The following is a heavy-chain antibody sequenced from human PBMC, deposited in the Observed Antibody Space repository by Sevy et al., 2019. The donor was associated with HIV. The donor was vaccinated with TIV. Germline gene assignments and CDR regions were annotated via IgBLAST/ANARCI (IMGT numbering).Heavy chain of an antibody. J-gene: IGHJ4*02. Sequence: GGSLRLSCAASGFTFNTYAMHWVRQAPGKGLEWVAFISYDGGSKYYADSVKGRFTISRENSKNTLYLQMISLRPEDWASYYCARGRAIAAAGTLDYWGQGTLVTVSS. CDR1: GFTFNTYA. D-gene: IGHD6-13*01. V-gene: IGHV3-30-3*01. CDR2: ISYDGGSK. CDR3: ARGRAIAAAGTLDY.